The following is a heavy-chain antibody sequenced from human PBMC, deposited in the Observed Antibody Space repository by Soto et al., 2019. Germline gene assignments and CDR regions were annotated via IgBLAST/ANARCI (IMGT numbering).Heavy chain of an antibody. J-gene: IGHJ4*01. V-gene: IGHV4-59*01. D-gene: IGHD3-3*01. Sequence: QVQLQESGPGLVKPSETLSLTCTVSGASIRTYYWSWIRQPPGKGLEWIGYIFYSGSTNYNPSLRSRVTISVDTSKNQFSLNLSSVTAADTAVYYCASDTSYYVVDYWGHGTLVTVSS. CDR3: ASDTSYYVVDY. CDR2: IFYSGST. CDR1: GASIRTYY.